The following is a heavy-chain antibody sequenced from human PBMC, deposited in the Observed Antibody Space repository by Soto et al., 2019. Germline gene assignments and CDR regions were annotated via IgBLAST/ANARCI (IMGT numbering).Heavy chain of an antibody. CDR1: GFTFSSYS. D-gene: IGHD3-10*01. CDR3: ARDRGGYYYGMDV. J-gene: IGHJ6*02. CDR2: ISSSSSYI. Sequence: GGSLRLSCAASGFTFSSYSMNWVRQAPGKGLEWVSSISSSSSYIYYADSVKGRFTISRDNAKNSLYLQMNSLRAEDTAVYYCARDRGGYYYGMDVWGQGTTVTVSS. V-gene: IGHV3-21*01.